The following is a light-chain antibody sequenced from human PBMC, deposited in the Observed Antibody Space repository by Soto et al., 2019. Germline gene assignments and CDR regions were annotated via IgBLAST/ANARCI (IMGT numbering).Light chain of an antibody. Sequence: DIQMTQSPSSLSAAVGDRVTITCRASQGIDTYLAWYQQKPGKVPKLLIYAASTLQSGVPSRFSGSGSGTDFTLTISSLQPEDVATYSCQKYTRAPFTFGPGPKVDIK. CDR3: QKYTRAPFT. CDR1: QGIDTY. J-gene: IGKJ3*01. V-gene: IGKV1-27*01. CDR2: AAS.